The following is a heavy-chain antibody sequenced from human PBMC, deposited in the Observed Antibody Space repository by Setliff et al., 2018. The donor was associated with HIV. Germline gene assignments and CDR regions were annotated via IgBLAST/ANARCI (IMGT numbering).Heavy chain of an antibody. CDR1: GYSFTNYW. D-gene: IGHD6-19*01. Sequence: GESLKISCQASGYSFTNYWIGWVRQMPGKGLEWVGRIRSKANSYATEYAASVKGRFTVSRDDSKNTAHLQMDSLKSEDTAVYYCTREAVAGDYYYYMDVWGKGTTVTVSS. V-gene: IGHV3-73*01. J-gene: IGHJ6*03. CDR3: TREAVAGDYYYYMDV. CDR2: IRSKANSYAT.